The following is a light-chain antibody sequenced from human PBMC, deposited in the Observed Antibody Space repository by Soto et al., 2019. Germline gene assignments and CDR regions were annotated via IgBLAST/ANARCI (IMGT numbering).Light chain of an antibody. J-gene: IGLJ1*01. CDR1: PSDIGAYDF. V-gene: IGLV2-23*02. Sequence: QSVLTQPASVSGSLGQSITISCTGSPSDIGAYDFVSWFQQRPGRAPKLIIYEVPNRPSGVSDRYSGSKSANTASLTISGLQAEDEADYYCCSYASSSSYVFGTGTKVTVL. CDR3: CSYASSSSYV. CDR2: EVP.